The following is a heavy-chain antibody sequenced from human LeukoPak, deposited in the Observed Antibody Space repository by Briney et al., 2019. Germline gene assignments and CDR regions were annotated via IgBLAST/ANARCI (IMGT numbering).Heavy chain of an antibody. D-gene: IGHD3-22*01. CDR3: ARDLRNYYYDSSGYYFDY. J-gene: IGHJ4*02. V-gene: IGHV1-69*05. Sequence: ASVKVSCKVSGGTFSSYAISWVRQAPGQGLEWMGRIIPIFGTANYAQKFQGRVTITTDESTSTAYMELSSLRSEDTAVYYCARDLRNYYYDSSGYYFDYWGQGTLVTVSS. CDR1: GGTFSSYA. CDR2: IIPIFGTA.